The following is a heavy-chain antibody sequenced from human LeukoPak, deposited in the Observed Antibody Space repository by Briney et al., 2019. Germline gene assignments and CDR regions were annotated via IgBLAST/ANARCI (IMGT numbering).Heavy chain of an antibody. V-gene: IGHV3-53*01. Sequence: GGSLRLSCVASGFTFRTYAMSWVRQAPGKGLEWVSVIYSGGSTYYADSVKGRFTISRDNSKNTLYLQMNSLRAEDTAVYYCARPGGYYGSGSYLDYWGQGTLVTVSS. CDR1: GFTFRTYA. CDR3: ARPGGYYGSGSYLDY. J-gene: IGHJ4*02. CDR2: IYSGGST. D-gene: IGHD3-10*01.